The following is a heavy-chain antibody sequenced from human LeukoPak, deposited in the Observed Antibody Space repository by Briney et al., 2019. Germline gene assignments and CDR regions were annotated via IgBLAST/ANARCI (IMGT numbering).Heavy chain of an antibody. Sequence: ASVKVSCKASGYTFTGYYMHWVRQAPGQGLEWMGVINPRGNNTNYAQKFQGRVTMTRDMSTSTVYMELSSLRSEDTAVYYRARGGVWGVVVIADWFDPWGQGTLVTVSS. CDR1: GYTFTGYY. CDR2: INPRGNNT. D-gene: IGHD3-22*01. J-gene: IGHJ5*02. V-gene: IGHV1-46*01. CDR3: ARGGVWGVVVIADWFDP.